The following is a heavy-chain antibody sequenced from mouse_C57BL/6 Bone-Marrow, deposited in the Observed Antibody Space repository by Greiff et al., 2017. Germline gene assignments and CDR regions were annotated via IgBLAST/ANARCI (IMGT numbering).Heavy chain of an antibody. CDR2: INPGSGGT. CDR3: ARSEGNYYAMDY. J-gene: IGHJ4*01. D-gene: IGHD2-1*01. CDR1: GYAFTNYL. V-gene: IGHV1-54*01. Sequence: LQESGAELVRPGTSVKVSCKASGYAFTNYLIEWVKQRPGQGLEWIGVINPGSGGTNYNEKFKGKATLTADKSSSTAYMQLSSLTSEDSAVXFCARSEGNYYAMDYWGQGTSVTVSS.